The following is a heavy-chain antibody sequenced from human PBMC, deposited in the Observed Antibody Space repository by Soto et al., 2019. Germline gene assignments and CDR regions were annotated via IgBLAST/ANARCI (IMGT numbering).Heavy chain of an antibody. V-gene: IGHV1-8*01. CDR1: GYTFTSYD. D-gene: IGHD5-12*01. Sequence: ASVKVSFKASGYTFTSYDINWVRQATGQGLEWMGWMNPNSGNTGYAQKFQGRVTMTRSTSISTAYMELSSLRSEDTAVYFCARGYSGYGYYSHYYMDVWGKGTTVTVSS. CDR2: MNPNSGNT. J-gene: IGHJ6*03. CDR3: ARGYSGYGYYSHYYMDV.